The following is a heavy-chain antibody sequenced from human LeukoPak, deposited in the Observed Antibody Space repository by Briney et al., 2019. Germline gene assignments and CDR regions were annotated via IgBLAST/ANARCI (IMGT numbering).Heavy chain of an antibody. Sequence: PGGSLRLSCAASGFTFSSYWMSWVRQPPGKGLEWVANIKKDGSEKYYVDSVKGRFTISRDNAKNSLYLQMNSLRAEDTAVYYCARDGYDYVWGSYDNYWGQGTLVTVSS. V-gene: IGHV3-7*01. CDR3: ARDGYDYVWGSYDNY. D-gene: IGHD3-16*01. CDR2: IKKDGSEK. CDR1: GFTFSSYW. J-gene: IGHJ4*02.